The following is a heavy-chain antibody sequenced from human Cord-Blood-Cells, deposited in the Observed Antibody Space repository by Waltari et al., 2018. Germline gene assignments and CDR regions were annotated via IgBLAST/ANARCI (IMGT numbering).Heavy chain of an antibody. CDR3: ATPDIVVVPAAHDAFDI. D-gene: IGHD2-2*01. V-gene: IGHV1-24*01. CDR1: GYTLTELS. CDR2: FEPEDGET. Sequence: QVQLVQSGAEVKKPGASVKVSCKVSGYTLTELSMHWVRQAPGKGVEWMGGFEPEDGETINAQKCQGRVTMTEDTSTDTAYMELSSLRSEDTAVYYCATPDIVVVPAAHDAFDIWGQGTMVTVSS. J-gene: IGHJ3*02.